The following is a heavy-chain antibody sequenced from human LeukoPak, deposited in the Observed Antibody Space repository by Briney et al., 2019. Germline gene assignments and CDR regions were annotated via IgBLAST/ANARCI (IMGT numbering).Heavy chain of an antibody. CDR1: GFTFSSYS. CDR2: ISSSSSYI. Sequence: TGGSLRLSCAASGFTFSSYSMNWVRPAPGQGLEWVSSISSSSSYIYYSDSVKGRFTISRDNAKNSLYLQMNSLRAEDTAVYYCASPVDWGQGTLVTVSS. V-gene: IGHV3-21*01. CDR3: ASPVD. J-gene: IGHJ4*02.